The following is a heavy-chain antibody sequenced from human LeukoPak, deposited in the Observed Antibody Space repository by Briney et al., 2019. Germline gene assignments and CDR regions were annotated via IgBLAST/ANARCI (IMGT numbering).Heavy chain of an antibody. Sequence: SQPLSLTCAVSGGSISSGGYSWSWIWQPPGEGLEWIGYIYHSGSTYYNPSLKSRVTISVDRSKNQFSLKLSSVTAADTAVYYCARTSDAFDIWGQGTMVTVSS. V-gene: IGHV4-30-2*01. CDR2: IYHSGST. J-gene: IGHJ3*02. CDR1: GGSISSGGYS. CDR3: ARTSDAFDI.